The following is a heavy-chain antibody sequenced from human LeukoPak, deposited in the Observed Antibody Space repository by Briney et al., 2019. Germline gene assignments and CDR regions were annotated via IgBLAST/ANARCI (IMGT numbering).Heavy chain of an antibody. CDR3: ARCSSTSQQLVLAEYFQH. Sequence: GASVKVSCKASGYTFTGYYVHWVRQAPGQGLEWMGWINPNSGGTNYAQKFQGRVTMTRDTSISTAYMELSRLRSDDTAVYYCARCSSTSQQLVLAEYFQHWGQGTLVTVSS. CDR2: INPNSGGT. CDR1: GYTFTGYY. D-gene: IGHD2-2*01. V-gene: IGHV1-2*02. J-gene: IGHJ1*01.